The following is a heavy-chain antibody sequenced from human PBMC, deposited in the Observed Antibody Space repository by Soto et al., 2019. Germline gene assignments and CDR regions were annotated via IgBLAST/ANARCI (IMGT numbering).Heavy chain of an antibody. CDR1: GFILSSYS. CDR3: AKDCSGGSCFSGY. CDR2: ISPDSRIK. Sequence: GGSLRLSCAASGFILSSYSMNWVRQGPGKGLEFISHISPDSRIKSYADSVKGRFTISRDNSKNTLYLQMNSLRAEDTAVYYCAKDCSGGSCFSGYWGQGTLVTVSS. D-gene: IGHD2-15*01. V-gene: IGHV3-48*01. J-gene: IGHJ4*02.